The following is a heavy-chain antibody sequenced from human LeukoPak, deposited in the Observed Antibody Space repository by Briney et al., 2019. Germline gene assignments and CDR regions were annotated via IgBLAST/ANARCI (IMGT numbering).Heavy chain of an antibody. D-gene: IGHD2-21*01. CDR1: GYTFTSYG. V-gene: IGHV1-46*01. CDR2: INPSGGST. CDR3: AREDSRLAAFDY. J-gene: IGHJ4*02. Sequence: GASVKVSCKASGYTFTSYGISWVRQAPGQGLEWMGIINPSGGSTSYAQKFQGRVTMARDMSTSTVYMELSSLRSEDTAVYYCAREDSRLAAFDYWGQGTLVTVSS.